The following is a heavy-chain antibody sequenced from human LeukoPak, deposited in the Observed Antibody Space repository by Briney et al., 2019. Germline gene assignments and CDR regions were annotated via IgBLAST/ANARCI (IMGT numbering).Heavy chain of an antibody. J-gene: IGHJ4*02. CDR2: INPNSGGT. Sequence: ASVKVSCKASGYTFTGYYMHWVRQAAGQGLEWMGRINPNSGGTNYAQKFQGRVTMTRDTSISTAYMELSRLRSDDTAVYYCARDGGVSSGYTPKSFDYWGQGTLVTVSS. D-gene: IGHD3-22*01. CDR1: GYTFTGYY. CDR3: ARDGGVSSGYTPKSFDY. V-gene: IGHV1-2*06.